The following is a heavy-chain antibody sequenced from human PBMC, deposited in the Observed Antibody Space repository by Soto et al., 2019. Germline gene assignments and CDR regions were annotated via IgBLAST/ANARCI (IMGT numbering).Heavy chain of an antibody. D-gene: IGHD2-15*01. Sequence: EVQLVESGGGSVQPGGSLTLSCAVSGFTFSSYWMHWVRQAPGKGLVWVSRINTDGRRTDYADSVKGRFTVARDNAKNMLFLQRNSLRAEDTAVYYCARAPDCGGGTCNSGLSYYGMDVWGPGTTVSVSS. CDR1: GFTFSSYW. CDR2: INTDGRRT. V-gene: IGHV3-74*01. J-gene: IGHJ6*02. CDR3: ARAPDCGGGTCNSGLSYYGMDV.